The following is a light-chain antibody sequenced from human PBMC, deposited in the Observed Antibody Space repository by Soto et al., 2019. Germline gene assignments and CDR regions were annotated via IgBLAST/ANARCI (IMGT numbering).Light chain of an antibody. J-gene: IGLJ1*01. Sequence: QSVLTQPASVSGSPGQSITISCTGTSSDVGAYNYVSWYQQYPGKAPKYIIYDVTNRPSGVSYRFSGSKSGNTASLTISGLQAEVEADYYCSSYTTSSTLYVFGTGTKVTVL. CDR2: DVT. CDR1: SSDVGAYNY. V-gene: IGLV2-14*03. CDR3: SSYTTSSTLYV.